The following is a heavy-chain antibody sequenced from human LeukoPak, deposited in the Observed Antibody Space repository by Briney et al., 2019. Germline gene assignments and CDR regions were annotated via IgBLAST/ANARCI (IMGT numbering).Heavy chain of an antibody. CDR3: ARVRYGSGSYYGIYFDY. CDR1: GFTFSSYS. CDR2: ISSSSSTI. D-gene: IGHD3-10*01. V-gene: IGHV3-48*01. J-gene: IGHJ4*02. Sequence: GGSLRLSCAASGFTFSSYSMNWVRQAPGKGLEWVSYISSSSSTIYYADSVKGRFTIPRDNAKNSLYLQMNSLRAEDTAVYYCARVRYGSGSYYGIYFDYWGQGTLVTVSS.